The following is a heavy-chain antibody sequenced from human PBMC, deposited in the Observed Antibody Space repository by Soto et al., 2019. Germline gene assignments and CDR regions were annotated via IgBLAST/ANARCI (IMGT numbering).Heavy chain of an antibody. CDR3: ARYSPPKKSYDSNPGWFDP. D-gene: IGHD3-22*01. CDR2: VYYTGST. Sequence: SXTLSLTCTVSGGSMNNYYWTWIRQPPVNGLEWIGYVYYTGSTSYNPSLKSRVTISLDTSMNQFSLTLNSVTAADTAMYFCARYSPPKKSYDSNPGWFDPWGQGTLVTVSS. V-gene: IGHV4-59*01. J-gene: IGHJ5*02. CDR1: GGSMNNYY.